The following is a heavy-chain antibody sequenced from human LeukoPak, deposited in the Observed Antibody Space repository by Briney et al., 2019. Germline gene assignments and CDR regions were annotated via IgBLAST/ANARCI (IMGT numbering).Heavy chain of an antibody. D-gene: IGHD3-10*01. CDR1: GFTFSSYS. CDR3: ARDPYYYGSGSGDAFDI. J-gene: IGHJ3*02. CDR2: ISSSSSTI. Sequence: GGSLRLSCAASGFTFSSYSMNWVRQAPGKGLEWVSYISSSSSTIYYADSVKGRFTISRDNAKNSLYLQMNSLRAEDTAVYYCARDPYYYGSGSGDAFDIWGQGTMVTVSS. V-gene: IGHV3-48*01.